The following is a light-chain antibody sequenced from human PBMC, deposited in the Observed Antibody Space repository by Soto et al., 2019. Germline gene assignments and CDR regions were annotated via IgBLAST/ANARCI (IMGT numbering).Light chain of an antibody. CDR1: QSVSSSY. CDR3: QHYGSSPRT. CDR2: GAS. Sequence: EIVLTQSPGTLSLSPGERATLSCRASQSVSSSYLAWYQQKPGQAPRLLIYGASSRATGIPDGFSGSGSGTDFTLIISRLEPEDFAVYYCQHYGSSPRTFGQGTKV. V-gene: IGKV3-20*01. J-gene: IGKJ1*01.